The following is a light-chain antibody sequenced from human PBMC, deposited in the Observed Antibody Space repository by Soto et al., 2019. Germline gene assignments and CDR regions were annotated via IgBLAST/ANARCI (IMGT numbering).Light chain of an antibody. V-gene: IGKV3-11*01. CDR1: QSVSSS. CDR2: AAS. J-gene: IGKJ1*01. Sequence: VLTQSPATLSLFSGGSAHIVCRASQSVSSSLAWYQQKPGQAPRLLIYAASDRATGIPGRFSGSGSGTDFTLIISSLEPEDFAFYYCQQGNTWPWTFGQRTKVDIK. CDR3: QQGNTWPWT.